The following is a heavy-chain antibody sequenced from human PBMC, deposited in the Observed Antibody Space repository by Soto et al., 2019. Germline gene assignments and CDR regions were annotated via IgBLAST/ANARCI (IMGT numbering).Heavy chain of an antibody. CDR1: WASFTSYC. CDR2: IYHGDSDT. J-gene: IGHJ6*01. V-gene: IGHV5-51*01. CDR3: GSSIFCYRIDF. Sequence: GESLKVSCKGSWASFTSYCIGWVRQMAWEGLEGMGLIYHGDSDTRCSPSFQGEVTISGEKSIRTAYLQWSSLKASDTAIDYCGSSIFCYRIDFWEPGTTVILSS.